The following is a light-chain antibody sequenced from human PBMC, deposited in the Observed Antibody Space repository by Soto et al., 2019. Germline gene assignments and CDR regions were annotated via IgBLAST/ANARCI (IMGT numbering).Light chain of an antibody. Sequence: EIVLTQSPGTLSLSTGERATLSCRASQSVSNNYLAWYQQKPGQAPRLLIYDASNRATGIPARFSGSGSGTDFTLTISSLEPEDFAVYYCQQRSNWPRTFGQGTKV. J-gene: IGKJ1*01. CDR3: QQRSNWPRT. CDR1: QSVSNNY. CDR2: DAS. V-gene: IGKV3-11*01.